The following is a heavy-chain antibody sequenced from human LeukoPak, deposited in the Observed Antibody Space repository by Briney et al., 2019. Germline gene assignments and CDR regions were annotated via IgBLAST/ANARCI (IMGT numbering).Heavy chain of an antibody. CDR3: ARVTLGSWYFDL. CDR1: GYSFTNYD. D-gene: IGHD2-15*01. CDR2: MNPKSGDT. V-gene: IGHV1-8*03. Sequence: GASVKVSCKASGYSFTNYDINWVRQATGQGLEWMGWMNPKSGDTGYSQKFQGRVFITRDTSINTAYMELSSLGSDDTAVYHCARVTLGSWYFDLWGRGTLVTVSS. J-gene: IGHJ2*01.